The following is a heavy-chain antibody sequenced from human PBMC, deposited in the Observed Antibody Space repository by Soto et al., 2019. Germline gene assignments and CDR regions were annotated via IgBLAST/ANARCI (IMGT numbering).Heavy chain of an antibody. J-gene: IGHJ5*02. V-gene: IGHV1-69*13. D-gene: IGHD1-1*01. CDR1: GGTFSSYA. Sequence: GASVKVSCKASGGTFSSYAISWVRQAPGQGLEWMGGIIPIFGTANYAQKFQGRVTITADESTSTAYMELRSLRSDDTAVYYCARDVVRWKNWFDPWGQGTLVTVSS. CDR3: ARDVVRWKNWFDP. CDR2: IIPIFGTA.